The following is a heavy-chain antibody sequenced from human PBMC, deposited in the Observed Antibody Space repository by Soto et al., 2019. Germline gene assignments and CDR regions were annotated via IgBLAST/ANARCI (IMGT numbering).Heavy chain of an antibody. CDR2: IYHSGSS. CDR1: GGAISTYY. Sequence: SETLSLTCSVSGGAISTYYWRWIRQFPGQGLEWIGYIYHSGSSQYNPSLTSRVTISVDTSKNQLSLRLSSVTAADTAVYYCARSYGSGSYYDYYYGMDVWGQGTTVTVSS. V-gene: IGHV4-59*01. D-gene: IGHD3-10*01. J-gene: IGHJ6*02. CDR3: ARSYGSGSYYDYYYGMDV.